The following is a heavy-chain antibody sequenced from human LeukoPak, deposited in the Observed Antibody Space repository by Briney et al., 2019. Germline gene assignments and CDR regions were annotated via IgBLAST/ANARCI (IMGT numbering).Heavy chain of an antibody. V-gene: IGHV3-21*01. CDR2: ISTSSSYI. CDR1: GFTFSSYA. CDR3: ARGLSPYYYYYMDV. Sequence: GGSLRLSCAASGFTFSSYAMSWVRQAPGKGLEWVSSISTSSSYIYYGDSVKGRFTISRDNAKNSLYLQMNSLRAEDTAVYYCARGLSPYYYYYMDVWGKGTTVTVSS. J-gene: IGHJ6*03.